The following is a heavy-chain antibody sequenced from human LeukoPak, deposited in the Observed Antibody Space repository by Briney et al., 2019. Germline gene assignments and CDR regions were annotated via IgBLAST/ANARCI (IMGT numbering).Heavy chain of an antibody. Sequence: GGSLRLSCAASGFTFSSYGMHWVRQAPGKGLEWVAVISYDGSNKYYADSVKGRFTISRDNSKNTLYLQMNSLRAEDTAVYYCAKSARWSDYFDYWGQGTLVTVSS. J-gene: IGHJ4*02. CDR2: ISYDGSNK. CDR3: AKSARWSDYFDY. D-gene: IGHD4-23*01. V-gene: IGHV3-30*18. CDR1: GFTFSSYG.